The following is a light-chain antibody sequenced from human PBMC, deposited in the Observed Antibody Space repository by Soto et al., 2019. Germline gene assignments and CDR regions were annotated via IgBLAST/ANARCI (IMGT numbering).Light chain of an antibody. CDR3: QQYGTSPRT. J-gene: IGKJ1*01. V-gene: IGKV3-20*01. CDR1: QSFSSSY. CDR2: ATS. Sequence: VLTQSACTVSWYTKERAALSCRASQSFSSSYLAWYQQKPGQAPRLLIYATSSRATGIPDRFSGSGSQTDFTLTISRLEPEDFAVYYCQQYGTSPRTFGQGTK.